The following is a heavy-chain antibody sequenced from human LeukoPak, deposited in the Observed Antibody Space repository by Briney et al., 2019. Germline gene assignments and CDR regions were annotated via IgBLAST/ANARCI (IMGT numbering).Heavy chain of an antibody. CDR2: IYSGGST. D-gene: IGHD5-12*01. CDR3: ARQREWLRGSGFDP. Sequence: GGSLRLSCAASGFTVSSNYMSWVRQAPGKGLEWVSVIYSGGSTYYADSVKGRFTISRDNSKNTLYLQMNSLRAEDTAVYYCARQREWLRGSGFDPWGQGTLVTVSS. V-gene: IGHV3-53*01. J-gene: IGHJ5*02. CDR1: GFTVSSNY.